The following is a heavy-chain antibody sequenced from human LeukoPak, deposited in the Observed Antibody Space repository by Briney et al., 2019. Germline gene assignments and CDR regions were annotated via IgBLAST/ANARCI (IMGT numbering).Heavy chain of an antibody. V-gene: IGHV1-2*02. CDR2: INPNSGGT. CDR3: ARRLDCSGGSCYTPDFDY. J-gene: IGHJ4*02. Sequence: EASVKVSCKASGYTFTGYYMHWVRRAPGQGLEWMGWINPNSGGTNYAQKFQGRVTMTRDTSISTAYMELSRLRSDDTAVYYCARRLDCSGGSCYTPDFDYWGQGTLVTVSS. CDR1: GYTFTGYY. D-gene: IGHD2-15*01.